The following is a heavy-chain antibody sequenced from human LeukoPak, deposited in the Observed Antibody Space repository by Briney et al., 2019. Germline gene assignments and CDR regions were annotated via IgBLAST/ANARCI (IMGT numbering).Heavy chain of an antibody. D-gene: IGHD3-10*01. CDR1: GGTFSSYA. V-gene: IGHV1-8*02. CDR3: ATQEIKYYYGSGSYYGGY. Sequence: ASVKVSCKASGGTFSSYAISWVRQAPGQGLEWMGWLNPNSGNTGYAQKFQGRVTMTRNTSISTAYMELSSLRSEDTAVYYCATQEIKYYYGSGSYYGGYWGQGTLVTASS. CDR2: LNPNSGNT. J-gene: IGHJ4*02.